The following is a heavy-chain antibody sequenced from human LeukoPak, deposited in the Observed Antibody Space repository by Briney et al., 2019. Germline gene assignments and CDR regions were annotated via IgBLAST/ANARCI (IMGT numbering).Heavy chain of an antibody. V-gene: IGHV3-30*18. J-gene: IGHJ4*02. CDR2: ISYDGNSQ. CDR3: AKAPVTTCRGAFCYPFDY. Sequence: GRSLTLSCAASGFTFSNYAIHWVRQAPGRGLEWVAAISYDGNSQHYGAPVKGRFTISRDNSKNTLFLQMNRLRPEDAAVYYCAKAPVTTCRGAFCYPFDYWGLGTLVTVSS. CDR1: GFTFSNYA. D-gene: IGHD2-15*01.